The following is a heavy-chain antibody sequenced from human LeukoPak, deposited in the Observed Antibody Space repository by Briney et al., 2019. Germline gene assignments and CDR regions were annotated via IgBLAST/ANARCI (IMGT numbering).Heavy chain of an antibody. V-gene: IGHV1-69*04. D-gene: IGHD2-15*01. CDR3: ARDANCSGGSCYDRWFDP. CDR1: GGAFSSYT. CDR2: IIPILGIA. J-gene: IGHJ5*02. Sequence: SVKVSCKASGGAFSSYTISWVRQAPGQGLEWMGRIIPILGIANYAQKFQGRVTITADKSTSTAYMELSSLRSEDTAVYYCARDANCSGGSCYDRWFDPWGQGTLVTVSS.